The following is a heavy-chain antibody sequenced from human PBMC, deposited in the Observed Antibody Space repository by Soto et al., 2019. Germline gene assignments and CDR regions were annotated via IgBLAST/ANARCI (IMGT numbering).Heavy chain of an antibody. V-gene: IGHV3-23*01. J-gene: IGHJ4*02. D-gene: IGHD6-6*01. CDR2: ISGSGGST. CDR3: AKDWSIAARLREYFDY. Sequence: GGSLRLSCAASGFTFSSYAMSWVRQAPGKGLEWVSAISGSGGSTYYADSVKGRFTISRDNSKNTLYLQMNSLRAEDTAVYYCAKDWSIAARLREYFDYWGQGTLVTVSS. CDR1: GFTFSSYA.